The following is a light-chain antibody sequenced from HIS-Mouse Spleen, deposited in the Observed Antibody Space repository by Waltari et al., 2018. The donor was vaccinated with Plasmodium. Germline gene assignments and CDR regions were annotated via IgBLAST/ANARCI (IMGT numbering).Light chain of an antibody. V-gene: IGKV1-33*01. Sequence: DIQTTQSLSSLSASVGDTVTTTSQARQDISNYFNWYQQKPGKAPKLLIYDASNLETGVPSRFSGSGSGTDFTFTISSLQPEDIATYYCQQYDNLPPLFTFGPGTKVDIK. CDR1: QDISNY. CDR2: DAS. CDR3: QQYDNLPPLFT. J-gene: IGKJ3*01.